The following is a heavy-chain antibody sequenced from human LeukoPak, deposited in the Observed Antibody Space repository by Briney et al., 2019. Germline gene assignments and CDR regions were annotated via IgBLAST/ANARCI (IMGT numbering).Heavy chain of an antibody. CDR1: GGTFSSYA. J-gene: IGHJ6*03. Sequence: SAKVSCKASGGTFSSYAISWVRQAPGQGLEWMGGIIPIFGTANYAQKFQGRVTITAGKSTSTAYMELSSLRSEDTAVYYCARGLRLGELSLYRAHYYYYMDVWGKGTTVTVSS. V-gene: IGHV1-69*06. D-gene: IGHD3-16*02. CDR2: IIPIFGTA. CDR3: ARGLRLGELSLYRAHYYYYMDV.